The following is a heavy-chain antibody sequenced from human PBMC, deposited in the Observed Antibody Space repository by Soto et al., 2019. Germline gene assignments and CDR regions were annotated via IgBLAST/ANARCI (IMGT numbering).Heavy chain of an antibody. J-gene: IGHJ4*02. CDR2: ISAHNGNT. CDR3: TRARYGDY. CDR1: GYAFTTYG. Sequence: QVHLVQSGAEVKKPGASVKVSCKGSGYAFTTYGITWVRQAPGQGLEWMGWISAHNGNTNYAQKLQGRVTVTRDTSTSTAYMELRCLRSDYTAVYYCTRARYGDYWGQGALVTVSS. V-gene: IGHV1-18*01. D-gene: IGHD1-1*01.